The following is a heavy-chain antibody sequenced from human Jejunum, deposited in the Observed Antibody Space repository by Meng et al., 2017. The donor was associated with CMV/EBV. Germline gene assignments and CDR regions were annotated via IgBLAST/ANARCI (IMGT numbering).Heavy chain of an antibody. D-gene: IGHD1/OR15-1a*01. CDR2: IRNDGST. J-gene: IGHJ6*02. CDR3: AKVLALPFRGNIRRISNYYGMDV. V-gene: IGHV3-53*01. Sequence: MTWVRQAPGKGLEWVSFIRNDGSTTYTASVQGRFTISRDNSKNTLYLQMNSLRVEDTAVYYCAKVLALPFRGNIRRISNYYGMDVWGQGTTVTVSS.